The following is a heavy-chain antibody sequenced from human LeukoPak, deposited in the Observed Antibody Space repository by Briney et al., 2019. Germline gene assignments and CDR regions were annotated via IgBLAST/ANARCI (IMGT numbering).Heavy chain of an antibody. CDR1: GYTFTGYY. CDR2: INPNSGGT. Sequence: GASVNVSFTASGYTFTGYYMHWVRQAPGQGLEWMGRINPNSGGTNYAQKFQGRVTMTRDTSISTAYMELSRLRSDDTAVYYCARGVSSGSDYWGQGTLVTVSS. CDR3: ARGVSSGSDY. D-gene: IGHD6-19*01. V-gene: IGHV1-2*06. J-gene: IGHJ4*02.